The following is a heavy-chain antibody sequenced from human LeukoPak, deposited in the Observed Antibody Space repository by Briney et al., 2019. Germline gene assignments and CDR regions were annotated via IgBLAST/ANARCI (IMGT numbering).Heavy chain of an antibody. Sequence: SETLSLTCAVSGAPISGSGYYWGWIRQPPGKGLEWIGNIYSSGSTYYNASLQSRVTISIDTSKNQFSLRLNSVTAADTAMYYCAKSGGYGLIDYWGQGTRVTVSS. V-gene: IGHV4-39*01. D-gene: IGHD1-26*01. J-gene: IGHJ4*02. CDR1: GAPISGSGYY. CDR3: AKSGGYGLIDY. CDR2: IYSSGST.